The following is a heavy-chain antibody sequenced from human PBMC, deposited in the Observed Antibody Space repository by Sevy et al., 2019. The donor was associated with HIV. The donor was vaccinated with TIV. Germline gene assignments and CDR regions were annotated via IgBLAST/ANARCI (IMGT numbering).Heavy chain of an antibody. V-gene: IGHV1-18*01. J-gene: IGHJ5*02. CDR3: ARDEGEQWLWTITWPNWFDP. D-gene: IGHD6-19*01. Sequence: ASVKVSCKTSGYIFTSYGVSWVRQAPGQGLEWMGWISGYSSNTNYAQKFQGRVTMTTDTSTSTAYLEVKNLTSDDTAVYYCARDEGEQWLWTITWPNWFDPWGQGTLVTVSS. CDR1: GYIFTSYG. CDR2: ISGYSSNT.